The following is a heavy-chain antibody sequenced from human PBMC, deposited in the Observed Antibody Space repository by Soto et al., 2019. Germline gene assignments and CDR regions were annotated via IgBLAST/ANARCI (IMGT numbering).Heavy chain of an antibody. Sequence: EVQLVESGGGLVQPGGSLRLSCATSGFTFNKFYMSWVRQAPGKGLEWVANIKQDGSEEKYVDSVKGRFTIFRDNARDSLYLQVNSLRVEDTAVYYCVRDARGEDTPYNWFGPWGQGALVTVSS. D-gene: IGHD1-20*01. CDR1: GFTFNKFY. J-gene: IGHJ5*02. V-gene: IGHV3-7*01. CDR2: IKQDGSEE. CDR3: VRDARGEDTPYNWFGP.